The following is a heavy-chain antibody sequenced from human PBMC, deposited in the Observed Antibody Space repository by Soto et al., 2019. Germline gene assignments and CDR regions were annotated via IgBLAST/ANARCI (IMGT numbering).Heavy chain of an antibody. V-gene: IGHV1-18*01. CDR2: ISAHNGNT. J-gene: IGHJ4*02. Sequence: QVHLVQSGAEVKKPGASVKVSCQGSGYAFTTYGITWMRQAPGQGLEWMGWISAHNGNTNYAQKLQGRVTVTRDTSTSTAYMALRSLRYDGTAVYYCARGRYGAYWCQGALVTVSS. CDR3: ARGRYGAY. D-gene: IGHD3-10*01. CDR1: GYAFTTYG.